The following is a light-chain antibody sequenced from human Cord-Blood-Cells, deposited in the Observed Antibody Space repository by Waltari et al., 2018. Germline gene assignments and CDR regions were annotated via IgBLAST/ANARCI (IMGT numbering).Light chain of an antibody. V-gene: IGKV1-33*01. CDR2: DAS. CDR3: QQYXNLPPLT. J-gene: IGKJ4*01. CDR1: QDISNY. Sequence: DIQMTQSPSSLSASVGDRVTITCQASQDISNYLNWYQQKPGKAPKLLIYDASNLETGVPSRFSGSGSGTDFTFTISSLQPEDIATYYCQQYXNLPPLTFX.